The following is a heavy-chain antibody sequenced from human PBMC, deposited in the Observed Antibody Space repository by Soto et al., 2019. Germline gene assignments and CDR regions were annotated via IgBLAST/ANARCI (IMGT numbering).Heavy chain of an antibody. CDR3: ARGARI. J-gene: IGHJ3*02. Sequence: EVQLVESGGDLVQPGGSLRLSCADSRFTLSGNWMYWVRQAPGKGLEWVANIKEDGSEKNYVDYVRGRFTFSRDNDKNSLYQQKNSMRAAETAVYYCARGARIWVQGTMVTVS. CDR1: RFTLSGNW. V-gene: IGHV3-7*01. CDR2: IKEDGSEK.